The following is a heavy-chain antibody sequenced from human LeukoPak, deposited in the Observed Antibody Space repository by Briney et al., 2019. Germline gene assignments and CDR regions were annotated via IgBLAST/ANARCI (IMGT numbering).Heavy chain of an antibody. Sequence: TVKVSCKASGGPFSRCAISWVRQAPGQGLEGMGGIIPIFGTANYAQKFQGRVTITADESTSIAYMELRSLRSEDTAEYACAKGYYGGNLHLDYWGKGTLVTVSS. CDR1: GGPFSRCA. J-gene: IGHJ4*02. CDR2: IIPIFGTA. V-gene: IGHV1-69*01. D-gene: IGHD4-23*01. CDR3: AKGYYGGNLHLDY.